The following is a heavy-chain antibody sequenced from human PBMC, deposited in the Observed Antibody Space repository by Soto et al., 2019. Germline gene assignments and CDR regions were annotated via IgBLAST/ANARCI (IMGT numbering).Heavy chain of an antibody. Sequence: EVRVLESGGDLVQPGGSLRLTCAVSGFTFTTSSINWVRQAPGKGLEWVSSISGNGYTTYYADSVTGRFTISTDNSKSMVFLQMNSLRVEDTALYYCAKGVEHSTADAFETWGQGTMVTVSS. CDR1: GFTFTTSS. V-gene: IGHV3-23*01. CDR2: ISGNGYTT. D-gene: IGHD5-18*01. J-gene: IGHJ3*02. CDR3: AKGVEHSTADAFET.